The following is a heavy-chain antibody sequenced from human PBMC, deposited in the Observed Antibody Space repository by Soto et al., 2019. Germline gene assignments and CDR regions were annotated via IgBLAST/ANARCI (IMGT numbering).Heavy chain of an antibody. Sequence: QAQLVESGGGVVQPGRSLRLSCAASGFTFSSYGMHWVRQAPGKGLEWVAVIWYDGSNKYYADSVKGRFTISRDNSKNTLYLQMNSLRADDTAVYYCARDAAAVAVYYFDYWGQGTLVTVSS. CDR2: IWYDGSNK. CDR3: ARDAAAVAVYYFDY. V-gene: IGHV3-33*01. D-gene: IGHD6-19*01. J-gene: IGHJ4*02. CDR1: GFTFSSYG.